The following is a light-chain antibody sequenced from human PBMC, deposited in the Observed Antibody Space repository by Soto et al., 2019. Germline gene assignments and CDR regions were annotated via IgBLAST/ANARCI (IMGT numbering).Light chain of an antibody. Sequence: EILMTQSPATLSVSPGERATLSCRASESVRSNLVWYQQKPGKAPRLLIHDASTRATGIPARLSGSGSGTEFILTISSVESEDFAIYYCQQHNDWPTFGQGTRLEIK. CDR2: DAS. CDR1: ESVRSN. V-gene: IGKV3-15*01. CDR3: QQHNDWPT. J-gene: IGKJ5*01.